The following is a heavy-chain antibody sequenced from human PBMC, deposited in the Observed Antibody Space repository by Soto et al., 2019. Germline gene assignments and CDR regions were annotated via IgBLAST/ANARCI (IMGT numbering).Heavy chain of an antibody. D-gene: IGHD2-2*01. CDR3: ARVVRSPIVVVPAAIRGEYYYYMDV. CDR1: GFTFSSYS. Sequence: PGGSLRLSCAASGFTFSSYSMNWVRQAPGKGLEWVSSISSSSSYIYYADSVKGRFTISRDNAKNSLYLQMNSLRAEDTAVYYCARVVRSPIVVVPAAIRGEYYYYMDVWGKGTTVTVSS. J-gene: IGHJ6*03. V-gene: IGHV3-21*01. CDR2: ISSSSSYI.